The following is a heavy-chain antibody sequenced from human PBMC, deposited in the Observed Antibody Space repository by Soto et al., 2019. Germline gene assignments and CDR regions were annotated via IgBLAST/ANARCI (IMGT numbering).Heavy chain of an antibody. Sequence: GGSLRLSCAASGFSFSSYAVSWVRQAPGKGLEWVSVFDGSVGHTYYTNSVKGRFTISNDNSKNTAYLQMNSLRAEDTAVYYCAKDRGTSIDVHRYFHYYGMDVWGQGTTVTVSS. CDR3: AKDRGTSIDVHRYFHYYGMDV. CDR1: GFSFSSYA. V-gene: IGHV3-23*01. J-gene: IGHJ6*02. D-gene: IGHD2-2*01. CDR2: FDGSVGHT.